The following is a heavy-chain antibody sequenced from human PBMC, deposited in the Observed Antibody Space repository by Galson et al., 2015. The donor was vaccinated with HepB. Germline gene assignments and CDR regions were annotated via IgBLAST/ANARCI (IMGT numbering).Heavy chain of an antibody. Sequence: QSGAEVKKPGESLKISCKASGYKFTNYWIAWVRQMPGKGLEWMGIIYPGDSDTRYNPSFQGQVTFSAEKSISTAYLQWSSLKASDTAMYYCARHGIPAAAPPTPDVSDIWGQGTMVTVSA. CDR2: IYPGDSDT. D-gene: IGHD6-13*01. J-gene: IGHJ3*02. CDR3: ARHGIPAAAPPTPDVSDI. V-gene: IGHV5-51*01. CDR1: GYKFTNYW.